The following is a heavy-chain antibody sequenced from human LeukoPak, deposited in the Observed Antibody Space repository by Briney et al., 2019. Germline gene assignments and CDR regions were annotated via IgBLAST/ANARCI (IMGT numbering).Heavy chain of an antibody. Sequence: SETLSLTXTVSGGSISSYYWSWIRQPPGKGLEWIGYIYYSGNTNYNPSLKSRVTMSIDTSKNHFSLRLNSVTAADTAVYYCARVGDGTFDIWGRGTVVIVSS. CDR3: ARVGDGTFDI. V-gene: IGHV4-59*01. CDR1: GGSISSYY. CDR2: IYYSGNT. J-gene: IGHJ3*02. D-gene: IGHD3-16*01.